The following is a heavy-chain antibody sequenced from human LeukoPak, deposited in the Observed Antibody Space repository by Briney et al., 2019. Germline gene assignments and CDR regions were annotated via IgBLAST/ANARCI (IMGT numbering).Heavy chain of an antibody. D-gene: IGHD3-16*02. J-gene: IGHJ4*02. Sequence: PGGSLRLSCAASGFTFSSYSMNWVRQAPGKGLEWVSYISSSSSTIYYADSVKGRFTISRDNAKNPLYLQMNSLRAEDTAVYYCARSEYYDYVWGSYRYTYFDYWGQGTLVTVSS. V-gene: IGHV3-48*01. CDR1: GFTFSSYS. CDR2: ISSSSSTI. CDR3: ARSEYYDYVWGSYRYTYFDY.